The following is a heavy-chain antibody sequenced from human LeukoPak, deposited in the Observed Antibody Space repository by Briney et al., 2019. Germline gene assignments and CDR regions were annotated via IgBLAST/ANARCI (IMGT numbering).Heavy chain of an antibody. V-gene: IGHV3-23*01. CDR2: ISGSGGST. D-gene: IGHD1-26*01. CDR1: GFTFSSYA. CDR3: AKGGVYRSAFDY. Sequence: GESLKISCAASGFTFSSYAMSWVRQAPGKGLEWVSAISGSGGSTYYADSVKGRFTISRDNSKDTLYLQMNSLRAEDTAVYYCAKGGVYRSAFDYWGQGTLVTVSS. J-gene: IGHJ4*02.